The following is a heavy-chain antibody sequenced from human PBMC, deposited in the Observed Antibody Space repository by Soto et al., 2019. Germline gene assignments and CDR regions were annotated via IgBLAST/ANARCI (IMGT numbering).Heavy chain of an antibody. CDR3: VRIRYQLPSSVLWLDP. Sequence: ETLSLTCAVYGGFLSESYWTWIRQPPGKGREWIGEINHVGGTNYNPSLKSRVTMSVDTSQNQFSLRLISVTAADTAMYFCVRIRYQLPSSVLWLDPWGQGTPVTVSS. D-gene: IGHD3-16*01. V-gene: IGHV4-34*01. CDR1: GGFLSESY. J-gene: IGHJ5*02. CDR2: INHVGGT.